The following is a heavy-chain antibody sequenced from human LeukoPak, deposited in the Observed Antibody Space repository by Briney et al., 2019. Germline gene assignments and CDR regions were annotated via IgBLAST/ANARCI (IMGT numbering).Heavy chain of an antibody. Sequence: GASVKVSCKASGYAFTGYYMQWVREAPGQGLEWMARINPNSGGTNYAQKFQGRVTMTRGTSISTAYMEVNRLRSDDTAVYYCARAHYYDSSGYYSYFGYWGQGTLVTVSS. J-gene: IGHJ4*02. V-gene: IGHV1-2*06. D-gene: IGHD3-22*01. CDR2: INPNSGGT. CDR3: ARAHYYDSSGYYSYFGY. CDR1: GYAFTGYY.